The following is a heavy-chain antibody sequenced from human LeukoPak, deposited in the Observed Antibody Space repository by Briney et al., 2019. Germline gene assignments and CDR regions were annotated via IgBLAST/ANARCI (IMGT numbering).Heavy chain of an antibody. CDR3: AKSLGYSSGL. J-gene: IGHJ4*02. Sequence: GGSLRLSCAASGFTFSNYAMTWVRQAPGKGLEWVSGISTSGGTTYYADSVKGRFTISRDNSKNTLDLQMNSLRAEDTAVYYCAKSLGYSSGLWGQGNLVTVSS. CDR2: ISTSGGTT. D-gene: IGHD6-19*01. V-gene: IGHV3-23*01. CDR1: GFTFSNYA.